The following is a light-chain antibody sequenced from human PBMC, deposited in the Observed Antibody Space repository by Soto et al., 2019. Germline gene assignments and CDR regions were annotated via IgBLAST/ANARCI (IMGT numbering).Light chain of an antibody. Sequence: EIVMTQSPATLSVSPWEGATLSCRASQSVSSNLAWYQQKPGQAPRLLLYGASTRATGIPARFIGSGSGTEFTLTISSLQSEDFAVYYCQHYNNWPPWTFGQGTKVDIK. CDR3: QHYNNWPPWT. CDR2: GAS. CDR1: QSVSSN. V-gene: IGKV3-15*01. J-gene: IGKJ1*01.